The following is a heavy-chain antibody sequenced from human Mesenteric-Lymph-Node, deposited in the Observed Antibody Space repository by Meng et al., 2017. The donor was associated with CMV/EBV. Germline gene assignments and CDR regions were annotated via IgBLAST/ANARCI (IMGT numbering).Heavy chain of an antibody. CDR2: ISRSSTYI. J-gene: IGHJ4*02. V-gene: IGHV3-21*01. CDR3: ARDQDGYDSTFDY. Sequence: ASGFTFNNYNMNWVRQAPGKGLEWVSSISRSSTYIYYADSVKGRFTISRDNAKSSLYLQVNSLRAGDTALYYCARDQDGYDSTFDYWGQGTLVTVSS. CDR1: GFTFNNYN. D-gene: IGHD5-12*01.